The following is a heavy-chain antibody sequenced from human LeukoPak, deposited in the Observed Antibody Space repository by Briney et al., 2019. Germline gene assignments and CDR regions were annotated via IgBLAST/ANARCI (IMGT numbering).Heavy chain of an antibody. CDR1: GGSISSYY. V-gene: IGHV4-34*01. Sequence: SETLSLTCTVSGGSISSYYWSWIRQPPGKGLEWIGEINHSGSTNYNPSLKSRVTVSLDTSKNQFSLKLSSVTAADTAVYYCARQIIPYYMDVWGKGTTVTVSS. J-gene: IGHJ6*03. CDR2: INHSGST. D-gene: IGHD2-21*01. CDR3: ARQIIPYYMDV.